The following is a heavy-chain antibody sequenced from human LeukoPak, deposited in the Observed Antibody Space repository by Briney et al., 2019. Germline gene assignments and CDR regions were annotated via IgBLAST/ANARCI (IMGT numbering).Heavy chain of an antibody. J-gene: IGHJ4*02. CDR3: AKDRRGRDSSSWFVVPYYFDY. Sequence: GGSLRLSCAASGFTFSSYAMSWVRQAPGKGLEWVSAISGSGGSTYYADSVKGRFTISRDNSKNTLYLQMNSLRAEDTAVYYCAKDRRGRDSSSWFVVPYYFDYWGQGTLVTVSS. V-gene: IGHV3-23*01. CDR2: ISGSGGST. D-gene: IGHD6-13*01. CDR1: GFTFSSYA.